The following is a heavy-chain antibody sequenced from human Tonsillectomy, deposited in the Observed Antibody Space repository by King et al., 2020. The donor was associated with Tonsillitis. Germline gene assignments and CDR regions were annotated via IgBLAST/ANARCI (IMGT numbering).Heavy chain of an antibody. CDR3: AREDTAIGYS. J-gene: IGHJ4*02. CDR2: IISISSYI. Sequence: VQLVESGGGLVKPGGSLRLSCAASGFTFSSYRMNWVRQAPGKGLEWVSSIISISSYIYYADSVKGRFTISRDNAKNSLYLQMNSLRAEDTAVYYCAREDTAIGYSWGQGTLVTVSS. CDR1: GFTFSSYR. D-gene: IGHD5-18*01. V-gene: IGHV3-21*01.